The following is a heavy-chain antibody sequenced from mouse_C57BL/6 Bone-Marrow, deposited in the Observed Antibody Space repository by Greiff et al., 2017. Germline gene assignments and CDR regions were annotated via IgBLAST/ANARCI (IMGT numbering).Heavy chain of an antibody. CDR3: ARGEGWLLYWYFDV. V-gene: IGHV5-16*01. CDR2: INYDGSST. CDR1: GFTFSDYY. J-gene: IGHJ1*03. Sequence: DVTLVESEGGLVQPGSSMQLSCPASGFTFSDYYMAWVRQVPEKGLEWVANINYDGSSTYYLDSLKSRFIISSDNAKNILYLQMSSLKSEDTATYDWARGEGWLLYWYFDVWGTGTTVTVSS. D-gene: IGHD2-3*01.